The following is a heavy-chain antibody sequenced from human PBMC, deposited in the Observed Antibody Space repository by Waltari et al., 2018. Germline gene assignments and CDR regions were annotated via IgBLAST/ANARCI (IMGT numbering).Heavy chain of an antibody. D-gene: IGHD2-2*01. CDR1: GGSFSGYY. CDR2: INHSGST. Sequence: QVQLQQWGAGLLKPSETLSLTCAVYGGSFSGYYWSWLRQPPGTGLEWIGEINHSGSTNYNPSLKSRVTISVDTSKNQFSLKLSSVTAADTAVYYCARALGDIVVVPIFYYYGMDVWGQGTTVTVSS. J-gene: IGHJ6*02. V-gene: IGHV4-34*01. CDR3: ARALGDIVVVPIFYYYGMDV.